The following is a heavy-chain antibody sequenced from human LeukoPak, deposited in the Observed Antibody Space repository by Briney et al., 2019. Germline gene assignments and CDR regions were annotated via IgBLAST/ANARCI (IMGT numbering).Heavy chain of an antibody. V-gene: IGHV4-39*01. CDR1: GGSISSTNYY. CDR3: ASLIPGYSYGYFFANYFDY. CDR2: VFYSGNT. Sequence: PSETLSLTCTVSGGSISSTNYYWGWIRQPPAKGLEWIGSVFYSGNTYYNPSLKSRVTISVDTSKNQFSLKLSSVTAADTAVYYCASLIPGYSYGYFFANYFDYWGQGTLVTVSS. J-gene: IGHJ4*02. D-gene: IGHD5-18*01.